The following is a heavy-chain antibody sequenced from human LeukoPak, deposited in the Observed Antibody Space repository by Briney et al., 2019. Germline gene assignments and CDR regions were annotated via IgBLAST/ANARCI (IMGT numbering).Heavy chain of an antibody. V-gene: IGHV1-2*02. CDR3: ARVRIGQQLDKYYYYAMDV. CDR2: INPNSGGT. D-gene: IGHD6-13*01. J-gene: IGHJ6*02. CDR1: GYTFTDYY. Sequence: EASVTVSFKASGYTFTDYYMHWVRQAPGQGLEWMGWINPNSGGTNYAQKSQGRVTMTTDTSISTAYMEVSRLRSDDTAVYYCARVRIGQQLDKYYYYAMDVWGQGTTVTVSS.